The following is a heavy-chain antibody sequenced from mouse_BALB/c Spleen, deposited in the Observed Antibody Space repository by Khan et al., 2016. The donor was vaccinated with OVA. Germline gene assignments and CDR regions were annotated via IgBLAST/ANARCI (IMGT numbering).Heavy chain of an antibody. CDR1: DYTFTSYT. V-gene: IGHV1-4*01. Sequence: QVQLQQSGAELARPGASVKMSCKASDYTFTSYTMHWVKQRPGQGLEWIGYINPSSGYTNYNQKFKDKATLTADKSSSTAYMQLSSLTSEDSAVYYCARGTYYAMDYWGQGPSVTVSS. D-gene: IGHD3-3*01. CDR3: ARGTYYAMDY. J-gene: IGHJ4*01. CDR2: INPSSGYT.